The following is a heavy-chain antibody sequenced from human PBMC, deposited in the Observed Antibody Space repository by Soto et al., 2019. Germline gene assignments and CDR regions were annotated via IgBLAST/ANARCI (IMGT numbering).Heavy chain of an antibody. V-gene: IGHV4-39*01. Sequence: QLQLQESGPGLVKPSETLSLTCTVSGGSISSSSYFWGWIRQPPGKGLEWIGSMYYSGTTYYNPSLKSRVTISVDTSKNQFSLKLSSVTAADTAVYYCARHGERTIRSLKWFDPWGQGTLVTVSS. D-gene: IGHD4-17*01. CDR3: ARHGERTIRSLKWFDP. CDR2: MYYSGTT. J-gene: IGHJ5*02. CDR1: GGSISSSSYF.